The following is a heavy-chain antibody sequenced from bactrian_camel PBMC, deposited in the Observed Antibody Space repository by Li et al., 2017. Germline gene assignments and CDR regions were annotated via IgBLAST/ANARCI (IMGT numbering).Heavy chain of an antibody. V-gene: IGHV3S63*01. CDR1: GKTNVLNC. D-gene: IGHD2*01. CDR2: ITRIHGGT. J-gene: IGHJ4*01. Sequence: HVQLVESGGGLVQAGGSLNLSCAATGKTNVLNCMGWFRQASGKEREGVAVITRIHGGTEYADSVKGRLIISRDSSKMTWSLQMNNLKPEDTAMYYCAYDLPRYCDLKVVTTRTRKYGQGTQVTVS.